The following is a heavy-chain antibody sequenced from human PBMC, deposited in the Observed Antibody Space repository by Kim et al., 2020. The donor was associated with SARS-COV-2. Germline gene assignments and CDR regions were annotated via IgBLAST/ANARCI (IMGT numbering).Heavy chain of an antibody. J-gene: IGHJ5*02. D-gene: IGHD5-18*01. V-gene: IGHV3-30*04. Sequence: GGSLRVSCETSGFLFSRTGMHWVRQAPGKGLEWMAVISKDGDDKYYGDSVKGRFTISRDNSKSTLFLQMSSLRPEDTAVYFCVKDRGRGYSYGYSYFDL. CDR3: VKDRGRGYSYGYSYFDL. CDR1: GFLFSRTG. CDR2: ISKDGDDK.